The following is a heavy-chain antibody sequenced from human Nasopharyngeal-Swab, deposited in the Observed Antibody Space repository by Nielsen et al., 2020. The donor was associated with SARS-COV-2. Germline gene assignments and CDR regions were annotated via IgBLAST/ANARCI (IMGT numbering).Heavy chain of an antibody. V-gene: IGHV2-70*11. CDR1: GFSLSPSGMC. CDR2: IDWDDDK. Sequence: SGPPLVTPTQTLTFTCTFSGFSLSPSGMCVSWIRQPPGKALEWLARIDWDDDKYYSTSLKTRLTISKDTSKNQVVLTMTNMDPVDTATYYCAREQSGIAAHDYWGQGTLVTVSS. J-gene: IGHJ4*02. CDR3: AREQSGIAAHDY. D-gene: IGHD6-13*01.